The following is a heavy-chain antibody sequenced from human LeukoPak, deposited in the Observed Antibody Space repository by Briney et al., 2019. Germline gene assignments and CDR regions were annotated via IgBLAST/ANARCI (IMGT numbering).Heavy chain of an antibody. J-gene: IGHJ6*03. CDR2: IIPIFGTA. Sequence: SVKVSCKASGGTFSSYAISWVRQAPGQGLEWMGGIIPIFGTANYAQKFQGRVTFTADESTSTAYMELSSLRSEDTAVYYCAARYCSSTSCYTFAYYYYYMDVWGKGTTVTVSS. D-gene: IGHD2-2*02. CDR1: GGTFSSYA. V-gene: IGHV1-69*01. CDR3: AARYCSSTSCYTFAYYYYYMDV.